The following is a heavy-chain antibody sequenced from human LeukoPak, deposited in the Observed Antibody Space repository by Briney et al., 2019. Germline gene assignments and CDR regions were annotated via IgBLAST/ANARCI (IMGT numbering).Heavy chain of an antibody. J-gene: IGHJ4*02. D-gene: IGHD4-17*01. Sequence: KAGGSLRLSCAASGFTFSDYYMSWIRQAPGKGLEWVSYISSSGSTIYYADSAKGRFTISRDNAKNSLYLQMSSLRAEDTAVYYCARRGFYGDYAFDYWGQGTLVTVSS. V-gene: IGHV3-11*01. CDR3: ARRGFYGDYAFDY. CDR2: ISSSGSTI. CDR1: GFTFSDYY.